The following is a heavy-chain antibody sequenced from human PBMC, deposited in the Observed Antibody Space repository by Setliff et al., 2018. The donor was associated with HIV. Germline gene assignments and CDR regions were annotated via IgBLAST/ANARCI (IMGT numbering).Heavy chain of an antibody. J-gene: IGHJ4*02. CDR2: INHSGNT. CDR3: LLDVPLILRTSPPL. CDR1: GGSLDSGNFY. V-gene: IGHV4-61*01. Sequence: PSETLSLTCTISGGSLDSGNFYWSWIRQPPGKGLEWIGEINHSGNTTYNPSLRSRVTMSVDTTKNQFSLKLNTVTAADTATYYCLLDVPLILRTSPPLWGQGTPVTVSS. D-gene: IGHD1-7*01.